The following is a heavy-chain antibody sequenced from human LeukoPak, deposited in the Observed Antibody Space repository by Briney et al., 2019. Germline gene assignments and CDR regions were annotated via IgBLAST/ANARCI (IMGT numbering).Heavy chain of an antibody. D-gene: IGHD3-10*01. J-gene: IGHJ4*02. CDR2: ISGGGGGT. CDR3: AKRGVEIRGLLVIGYHKETSYFDH. CDR1: GITLSNYG. Sequence: PGGSLRLSCVVSGITLSNYGMSWVRQAPGKGLEWVSGISGGGGGTNYADSVKGRFTVSRDNSRNTMYLQMNSLGAEDTAVYFCAKRGVEIRGLLVIGYHKETSYFDHWGQGVLVTVSS. V-gene: IGHV3-23*01.